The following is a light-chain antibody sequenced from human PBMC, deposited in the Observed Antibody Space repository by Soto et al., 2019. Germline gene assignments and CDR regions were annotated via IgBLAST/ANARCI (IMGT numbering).Light chain of an antibody. J-gene: IGKJ4*01. Sequence: EIVLTQSPATLSVSPGERATLSCRASRSVDSNLGWYQQRPGQAPRLLIYAASTRATGIPARFSGSGSGTEFPLTISSLQSDDFAIYYCQQYGYWPPFTFGGGTKVEIK. V-gene: IGKV3D-15*01. CDR1: RSVDSN. CDR2: AAS. CDR3: QQYGYWPPFT.